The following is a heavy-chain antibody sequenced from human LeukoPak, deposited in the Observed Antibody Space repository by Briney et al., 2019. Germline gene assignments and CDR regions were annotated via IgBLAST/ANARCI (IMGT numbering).Heavy chain of an antibody. D-gene: IGHD1-7*01. CDR3: ARNYGYLDF. Sequence: GGSLRLSCAVSGFTVSGSYMSWVRQTPGKGLEWVSIIYSGGSTYYADSVKGRFTISRDNSKNTLYLQMNSLRGEDTAVYYCARNYGYLDFWGQGTLVTVSS. J-gene: IGHJ4*02. V-gene: IGHV3-53*01. CDR2: IYSGGST. CDR1: GFTVSGSY.